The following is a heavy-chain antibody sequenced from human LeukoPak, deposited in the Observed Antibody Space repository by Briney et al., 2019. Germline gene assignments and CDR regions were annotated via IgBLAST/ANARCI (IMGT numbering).Heavy chain of an antibody. J-gene: IGHJ6*03. V-gene: IGHV3-53*01. CDR2: IYSGGTT. CDR3: ARDGYGNNYMDV. Sequence: GGSLRLSCAASGFSVSGNFMSWVRQAPGKGLEWVSGIYSGGTTSYADSVRGRFTISRDNSKNTLYLQMNSLRAEDTAVYYCARDGYGNNYMDVWGKGTTVTVSS. CDR1: GFSVSGNF. D-gene: IGHD5-18*01.